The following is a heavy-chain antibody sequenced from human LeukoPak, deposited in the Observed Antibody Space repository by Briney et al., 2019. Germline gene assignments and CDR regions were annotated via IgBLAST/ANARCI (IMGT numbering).Heavy chain of an antibody. CDR3: ARRGVVIRVILVGFHKEAFYFDS. Sequence: GGSLRLSCAVSGITLSNYGMSWVRQAPGKGLEWVAGISDSGGSTNYADSVKGRFTISRDNPKNTLYLQMNSLRAEDTAVYLCARRGVVIRVILVGFHKEAFYFDSWGQGALVTVSS. CDR1: GITLSNYG. D-gene: IGHD3-10*01. J-gene: IGHJ4*02. V-gene: IGHV3-23*01. CDR2: ISDSGGST.